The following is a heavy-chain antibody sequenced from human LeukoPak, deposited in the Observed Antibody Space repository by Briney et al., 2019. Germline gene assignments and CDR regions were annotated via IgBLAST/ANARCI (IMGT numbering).Heavy chain of an antibody. J-gene: IGHJ4*02. Sequence: GGFLRLSCAASGFTFSSYAMSWVRQAPGKGLEWVSAISGSGGSTYYADSVKGRFTISRDNSKNTLYLQMNSLRAENTAVYYCAKEAVGYCSGGSCYRLPFDYWGQGTLVTVSS. D-gene: IGHD2-15*01. CDR3: AKEAVGYCSGGSCYRLPFDY. V-gene: IGHV3-23*01. CDR2: ISGSGGST. CDR1: GFTFSSYA.